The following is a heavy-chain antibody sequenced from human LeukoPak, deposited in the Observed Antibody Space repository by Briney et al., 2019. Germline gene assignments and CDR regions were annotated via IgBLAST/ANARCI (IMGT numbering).Heavy chain of an antibody. CDR3: ARGPSAGYGTSWFDP. Sequence: GGSLRLSCAASGFTFNNYWMGWVRQAPGKGLEWVANIKADGSEKYYVDSVKGRFTISRDNTKNSLFLEMNSLRAEDTAMYFCARGPSAGYGTSWFDPWGQGTLVTASS. V-gene: IGHV3-7*03. D-gene: IGHD5-18*01. CDR2: IKADGSEK. J-gene: IGHJ5*02. CDR1: GFTFNNYW.